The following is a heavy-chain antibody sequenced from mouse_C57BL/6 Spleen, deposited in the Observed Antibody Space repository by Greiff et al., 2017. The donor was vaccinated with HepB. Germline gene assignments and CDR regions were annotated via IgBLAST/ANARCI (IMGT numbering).Heavy chain of an antibody. D-gene: IGHD2-5*01. Sequence: VQLQQSGPELVKPGASVKISCKASGYAFSSSWMNWVKQRSGKGLEWIGRIYPGDGDTNYNGKFKGKATLTADKSSSTAYMQLSSLTSEDSAVYFCARDYSNYDYAMDYWGQGTSVTVSS. J-gene: IGHJ4*01. CDR2: IYPGDGDT. CDR3: ARDYSNYDYAMDY. CDR1: GYAFSSSW. V-gene: IGHV1-82*01.